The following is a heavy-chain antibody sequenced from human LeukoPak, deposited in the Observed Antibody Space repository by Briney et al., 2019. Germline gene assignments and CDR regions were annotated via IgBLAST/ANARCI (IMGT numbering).Heavy chain of an antibody. V-gene: IGHV3-9*01. CDR3: AREILAPGKTHDY. CDR2: ITWNSDRK. Sequence: GGSLRLSCAASGFTFDDYAMHWVRQAPGKGLEWVSGITWNSDRKGYADSVKGRFTISRDNAKNTLFLQMSSLRAEDTAVYFCAREILAPGKTHDYWGQGTLVTVSS. J-gene: IGHJ4*02. CDR1: GFTFDDYA.